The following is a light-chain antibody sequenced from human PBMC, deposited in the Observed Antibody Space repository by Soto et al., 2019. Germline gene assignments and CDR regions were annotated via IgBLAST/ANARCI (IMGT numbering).Light chain of an antibody. V-gene: IGKV3-20*01. J-gene: IGKJ2*01. CDR1: QSISSNY. CDR3: QIFGSSRYS. CDR2: GTS. Sequence: EIVLTQSPGILSLSPGERATLACRASQSISSNYLAWYQQKPGQAPRLRIYGTSSRATGIPDRFSGSGSGTKCTLTISRREPEDVAVYYCQIFGSSRYSCRQGTELEFK.